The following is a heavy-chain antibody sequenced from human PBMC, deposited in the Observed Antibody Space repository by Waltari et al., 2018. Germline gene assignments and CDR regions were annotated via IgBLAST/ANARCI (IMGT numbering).Heavy chain of an antibody. CDR2: IYWDDDK. D-gene: IGHD3-3*01. J-gene: IGHJ4*02. V-gene: IGHV2-5*02. CDR3: AHRLFRWSGYSRSGYFDY. CDR1: GFSLSTSGVG. Sequence: QITLKESGPTLVKPTQTLTLTCTFSGFSLSTSGVGVGWIRQPPGKALEWLALIYWDDDKRYSPSLKSRLTITKDTSKNQVVLTMTNMDPVDTATYYCAHRLFRWSGYSRSGYFDYWGQGTLVTVSS.